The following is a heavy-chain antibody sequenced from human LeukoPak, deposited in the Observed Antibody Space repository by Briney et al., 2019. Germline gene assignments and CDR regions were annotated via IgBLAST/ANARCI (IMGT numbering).Heavy chain of an antibody. CDR2: IYSGGST. V-gene: IGHV3-53*01. CDR1: GFTVSSNY. D-gene: IGHD3-10*01. Sequence: GGSLRLSCAASGFTVSSNYMSWVRQAPGKGLEWVSVIYSGGSTYYADSVKGRFTISRDNPKNTLYLQMNSLRAEDTAVYYCASSPGFGESYYFDYWGQGTLVTVSS. J-gene: IGHJ4*02. CDR3: ASSPGFGESYYFDY.